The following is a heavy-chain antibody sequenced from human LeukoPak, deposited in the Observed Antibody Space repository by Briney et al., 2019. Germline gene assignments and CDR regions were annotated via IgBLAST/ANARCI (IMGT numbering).Heavy chain of an antibody. CDR3: AKDVRYNWNVDV. D-gene: IGHD1-1*01. CDR1: GFTFSSYG. Sequence: PGRSLRPSCAASGFTFSSYGMHWVRQAPGKGLEWVAVISYDGSNKYYADSVKGRFTISRDNSKNTLYLQMNSLRPEDTAVYYCAKDVRYNWNVDVWGKGTTVTVSS. V-gene: IGHV3-30*18. J-gene: IGHJ6*04. CDR2: ISYDGSNK.